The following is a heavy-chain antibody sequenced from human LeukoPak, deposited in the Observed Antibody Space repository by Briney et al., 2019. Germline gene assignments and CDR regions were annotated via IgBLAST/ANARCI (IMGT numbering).Heavy chain of an antibody. V-gene: IGHV3-23*01. Sequence: GGSLSLSCAASGFTFSSYAMSWVRQAPGKGLEWVSAISGSGGSTYYADSVKGRFTISRDNSKNTLYLQMNSLRAEDTAVYYCAKDQGFTMIVVVITGMDVWGQGTTVTVSS. CDR3: AKDQGFTMIVVVITGMDV. D-gene: IGHD3-22*01. CDR1: GFTFSSYA. CDR2: ISGSGGST. J-gene: IGHJ6*02.